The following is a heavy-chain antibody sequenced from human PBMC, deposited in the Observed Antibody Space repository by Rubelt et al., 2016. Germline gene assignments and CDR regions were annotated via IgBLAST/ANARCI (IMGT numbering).Heavy chain of an antibody. CDR1: GYTFTSYD. D-gene: IGHD5-24*01. Sequence: QVQLVQSGAEVKKPGASVKVSCKASGYTFTSYDINWVRQATGQGLEWMGWMNPNSGNTGYAQKFKGRVTMTRNTAISTAYMELGSLGSEDTAIYYCAAGEGYNYIDDYWGQGTLVTVSS. J-gene: IGHJ4*02. V-gene: IGHV1-8*01. CDR3: AAGEGYNYIDDY. CDR2: MNPNSGNT.